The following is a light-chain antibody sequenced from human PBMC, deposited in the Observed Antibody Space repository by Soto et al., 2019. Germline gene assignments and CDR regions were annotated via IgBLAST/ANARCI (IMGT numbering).Light chain of an antibody. Sequence: DIVMTQSPDSLAVSLGERATINCKSSQSVLYSSNNKNYLAWYQQKPGQPPKLLIYWASNRESGVPDRFSGSGSGTDFTLTISSLQAEDVAVYYGQQYYSSPWTFGQGTKVEIK. J-gene: IGKJ1*01. V-gene: IGKV4-1*01. CDR2: WAS. CDR1: QSVLYSSNNKNY. CDR3: QQYYSSPWT.